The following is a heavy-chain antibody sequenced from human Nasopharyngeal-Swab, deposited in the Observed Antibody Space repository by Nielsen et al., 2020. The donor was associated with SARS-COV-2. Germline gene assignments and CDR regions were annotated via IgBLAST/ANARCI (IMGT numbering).Heavy chain of an antibody. J-gene: IGHJ3*02. V-gene: IGHV7-4-1*02. D-gene: IGHD3-22*01. CDR3: ARDRFSYYYDSSGYFDAFDI. CDR2: INTNTGNP. Sequence: ASVKVSCKASGYTFTSYAMNWVRQAPGQGLEWMGWINTNTGNPTYAQGFTGRFVFSLDTSVSTAHLQISSLKAEDTAVYYCARDRFSYYYDSSGYFDAFDIWGQGTMVTVSS. CDR1: GYTFTSYA.